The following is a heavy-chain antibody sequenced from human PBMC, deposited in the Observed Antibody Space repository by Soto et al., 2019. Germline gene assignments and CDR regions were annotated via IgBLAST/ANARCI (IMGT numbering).Heavy chain of an antibody. Sequence: GASVKVSCKASGYTFTSYAMHWVRQAPGQRLEWMGWINAGNGNTKYSQKFQGRVTITADESTSTAYMELSSLRSEDTAVYYCARVLMLRLDYYYGMDVWGQGTTVTVS. V-gene: IGHV1-3*01. J-gene: IGHJ6*02. CDR1: GYTFTSYA. D-gene: IGHD5-12*01. CDR2: INAGNGNT. CDR3: ARVLMLRLDYYYGMDV.